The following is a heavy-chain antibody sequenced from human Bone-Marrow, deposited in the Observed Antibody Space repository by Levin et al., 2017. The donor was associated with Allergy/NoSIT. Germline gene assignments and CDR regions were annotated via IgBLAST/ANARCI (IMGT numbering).Heavy chain of an antibody. CDR3: ARVNSWFFGMDV. CDR1: GDSITSNSYH. J-gene: IGHJ6*02. CDR2: IYYTGSA. Sequence: SETLSLTCTVSGDSITSNSYHWGCLRQPPGKGLEWIGSIYYTGSAFYNPSLTSRVAMSLDTSKNQFSLKLRSVTAADTAVYYCARVNSWFFGMDVWGHGTTVTVSS. V-gene: IGHV4-39*07. D-gene: IGHD3-10*01.